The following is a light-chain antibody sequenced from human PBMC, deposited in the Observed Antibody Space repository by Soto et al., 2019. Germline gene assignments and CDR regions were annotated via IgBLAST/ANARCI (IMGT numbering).Light chain of an antibody. V-gene: IGLV2-18*02. CDR3: SSFTSSSTYV. CDR1: SSDVGSYSR. J-gene: IGLJ1*01. Sequence: QSALTQPPSVSGSPGQSVTISCTGTSSDVGSYSRVSWYQQPPGAAPKVIVHEVSNRPSGVPDRFSGSKSGNTASLTISGLQAEDEADYYCSSFTSSSTYVLGTGTKVTVL. CDR2: EVS.